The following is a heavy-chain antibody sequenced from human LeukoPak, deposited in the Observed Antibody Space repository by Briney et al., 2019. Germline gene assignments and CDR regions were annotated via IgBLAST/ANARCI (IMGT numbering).Heavy chain of an antibody. CDR2: ISGGGGIT. CDR3: AKEPITVPGTFDF. J-gene: IGHJ4*02. Sequence: QPGGSLRLSCAASGFTFSSYAMSWVRQAPVKGLEWVSAISGGGGITYYVDSVTGRFTISRDNSKNTLHLQMNSLRAEDTAVYYCAKEPITVPGTFDFWGQGTLVTVSS. V-gene: IGHV3-23*01. D-gene: IGHD6-19*01. CDR1: GFTFSSYA.